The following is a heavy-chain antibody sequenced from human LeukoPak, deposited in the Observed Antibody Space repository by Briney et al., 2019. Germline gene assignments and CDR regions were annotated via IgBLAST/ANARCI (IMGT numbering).Heavy chain of an antibody. J-gene: IGHJ6*03. CDR2: ISYDGSNK. D-gene: IGHD3-10*01. CDR3: ARGWVYYYGSGSSHMDV. CDR1: GFTFSSYA. Sequence: PGGSLRLSCAASGFTFSSYAMHWVRQAPGKGLEWVAVISYDGSNKYYADSVKGRFTISRDNAKNSLYLQMNSLRAEDTAVYYCARGWVYYYGSGSSHMDVWGKGTTVTVSS. V-gene: IGHV3-30*04.